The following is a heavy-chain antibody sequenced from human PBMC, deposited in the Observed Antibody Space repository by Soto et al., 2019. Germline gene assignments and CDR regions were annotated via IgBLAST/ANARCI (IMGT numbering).Heavy chain of an antibody. Sequence: EVQLVESGGGLVKPGGSLRLSCAASGFTFSTFSMNWLRQAPGKGLEWVASISSSSAYIYYADSVKGRFTVSRDNAKNSLHLQMNSLRGEDTAMYCCARDMRAVVGVADYWGQGTLVSVSS. D-gene: IGHD1-26*01. CDR1: GFTFSTFS. CDR3: ARDMRAVVGVADY. V-gene: IGHV3-21*01. J-gene: IGHJ4*02. CDR2: ISSSSAYI.